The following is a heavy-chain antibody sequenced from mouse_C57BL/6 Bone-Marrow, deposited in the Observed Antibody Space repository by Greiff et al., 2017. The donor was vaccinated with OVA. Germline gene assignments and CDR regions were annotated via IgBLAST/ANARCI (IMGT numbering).Heavy chain of an antibody. Sequence: EVQGVESGGDLVKPGGSLKLSCAASGFTFSSYGMSWVRQTPDKRLEWVATISSGGSYTYYPDSVQGRFTISRDNAKNTLYLQMSSLKSEDTAMYYCARRYDVHWYFDVWGTGTTVTVSS. CDR2: ISSGGSYT. CDR1: GFTFSSYG. CDR3: ARRYDVHWYFDV. J-gene: IGHJ1*03. V-gene: IGHV5-6*01. D-gene: IGHD2-12*01.